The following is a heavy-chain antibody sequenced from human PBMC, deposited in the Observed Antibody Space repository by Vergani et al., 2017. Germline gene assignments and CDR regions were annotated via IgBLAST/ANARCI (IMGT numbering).Heavy chain of an antibody. V-gene: IGHV4-39*01. CDR3: AGQAAQWELHHYYYMDV. D-gene: IGHD1-26*01. J-gene: IGHJ6*03. CDR1: GGSISSSSYY. Sequence: QLQLQESGPGLVKPSETLSLTCTVSGGSISSSSYYWGWIRQPPGKGLEWIGSIDYSGSTSYNPSLKSRVAISVDTSKNQLSLKLSCVTAADTAVYYCAGQAAQWELHHYYYMDVWGKGTTVTVSS. CDR2: IDYSGST.